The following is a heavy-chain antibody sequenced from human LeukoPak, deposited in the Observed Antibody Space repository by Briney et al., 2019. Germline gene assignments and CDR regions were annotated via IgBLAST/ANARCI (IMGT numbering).Heavy chain of an antibody. D-gene: IGHD3-22*01. CDR1: GFTFSSYA. CDR2: ISGSGGST. CDR3: AKDTVYDSSGYYDY. J-gene: IGHJ4*02. Sequence: GGSLRLSCAASGFTFSSYAMSWVRQAPGKGLEWVSAISGSGGSTYYADSVKGRFTISRDNSKNALYLQMNSLRAEDTAVYYCAKDTVYDSSGYYDYWGQGTLATVSS. V-gene: IGHV3-23*01.